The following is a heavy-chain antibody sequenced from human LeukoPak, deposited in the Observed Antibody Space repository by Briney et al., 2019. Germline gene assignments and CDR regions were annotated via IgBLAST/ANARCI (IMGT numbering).Heavy chain of an antibody. J-gene: IGHJ6*02. Sequence: SETLSLTCTVSGGSISSSNYYWGWIRQPPGKGLEWIGYIYYSGSTNYNPSLKSRVTISVDTSKNQFSLKLSSVTAADTAVYYCARGVVAANYYYYGMDVWGQGTTVTVSS. CDR3: ARGVVAANYYYYGMDV. CDR1: GGSISSSNYY. CDR2: IYYSGST. V-gene: IGHV4-61*05. D-gene: IGHD2-15*01.